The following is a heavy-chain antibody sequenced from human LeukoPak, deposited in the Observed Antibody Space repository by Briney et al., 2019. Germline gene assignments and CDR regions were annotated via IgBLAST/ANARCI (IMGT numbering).Heavy chain of an antibody. V-gene: IGHV4-4*02. CDR1: GDSISSNEW. Sequence: SGTLPLTCSVSGDSISSNEWWSWVRQPPGKGLEWIGEVFHSGSTNFNPSLKSRVTISIDKSKNQFSLEVTSVTAADTAIYYCARDLAVAGTNYFDFWGQGVLVTVSS. J-gene: IGHJ4*02. D-gene: IGHD6-19*01. CDR2: VFHSGST. CDR3: ARDLAVAGTNYFDF.